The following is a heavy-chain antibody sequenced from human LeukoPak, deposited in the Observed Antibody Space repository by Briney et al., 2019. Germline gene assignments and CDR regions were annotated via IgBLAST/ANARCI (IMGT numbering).Heavy chain of an antibody. V-gene: IGHV1-69*13. J-gene: IGHJ4*02. CDR2: IIPIFGTA. D-gene: IGHD3-22*01. CDR1: GGTFSSYA. Sequence: GASVKVSCKASGGTFSSYAISWVRQAPGQGLEWMGGIIPIFGTANYAQKFQGRVTITADESTSTAYMELSSLRSEDTAVYYCARSITMMPLSYFDYWGQGTLVTVSS. CDR3: ARSITMMPLSYFDY.